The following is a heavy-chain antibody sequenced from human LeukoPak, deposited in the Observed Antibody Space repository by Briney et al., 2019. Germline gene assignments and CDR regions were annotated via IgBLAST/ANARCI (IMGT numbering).Heavy chain of an antibody. CDR3: ARGLPYGGSYYDNWFDP. CDR1: GGTFSSYA. CDR2: IIPIFGTA. V-gene: IGHV1-69*05. Sequence: ASVKVSCKASGGTFSSYAISWVRQAPGQGLEWMGGIIPIFGTANYAQKFQGRVTITTDESTSTAYMELSSLRSEDTAVHYCARGLPYGGSYYDNWFDPWGQGTLVTVSS. D-gene: IGHD1-26*01. J-gene: IGHJ5*02.